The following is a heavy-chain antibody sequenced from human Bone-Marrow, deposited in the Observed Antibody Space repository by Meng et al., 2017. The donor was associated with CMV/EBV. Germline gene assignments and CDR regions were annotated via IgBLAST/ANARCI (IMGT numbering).Heavy chain of an antibody. D-gene: IGHD3-3*01. J-gene: IGHJ4*02. Sequence: FTSYDIHWVRQATGQGLEWMGWMNPNSGNTGYAQKFQGRVTMTRNTSISTAYMELSSLRSEDTAVYYCARNHYDFWSGYYQPYLDYWGQGTLVTVSS. CDR2: MNPNSGNT. V-gene: IGHV1-8*01. CDR3: ARNHYDFWSGYYQPYLDY. CDR1: FTSYD.